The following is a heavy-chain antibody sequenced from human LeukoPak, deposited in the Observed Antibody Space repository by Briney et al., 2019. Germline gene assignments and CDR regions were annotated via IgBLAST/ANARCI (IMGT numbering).Heavy chain of an antibody. D-gene: IGHD6-13*01. CDR2: ISANGSGT. J-gene: IGHJ4*02. CDR3: AKGSSPFDY. Sequence: GGSLRLSCGASGFTFSNYAMSWVRQAPGKGLEWVSAISANGSGTYYADSVKGRFTISRDNSKNTLYLQMNSLRAEDTAVYYCAKGSSPFDYWGQGTLVTVSS. V-gene: IGHV3-23*01. CDR1: GFTFSNYA.